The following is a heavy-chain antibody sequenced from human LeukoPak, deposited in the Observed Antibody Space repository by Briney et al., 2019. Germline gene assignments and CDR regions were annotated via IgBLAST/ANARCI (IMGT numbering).Heavy chain of an antibody. J-gene: IGHJ5*02. CDR1: GFTLSEYG. CDR2: LSYDGRDR. D-gene: IGHD3-22*01. V-gene: IGHV3-30*01. CDR3: ARKWINMMVLVHDSGLDL. Sequence: PGRSLRLSCAASGFTLSEYGIHWVRQAPGKGLEWVAVLSYDGRDRYYADSVNGRFTISRDISSDTVSLQMNSLRVEETAVYFCARKWINMMVLVHDSGLDLWGQGTLVTVSS.